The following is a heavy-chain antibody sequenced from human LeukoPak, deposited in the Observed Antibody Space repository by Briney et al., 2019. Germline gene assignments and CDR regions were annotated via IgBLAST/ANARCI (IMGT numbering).Heavy chain of an antibody. CDR2: IYYSGST. V-gene: IGHV4-31*11. CDR1: GGSISSSNW. Sequence: PSETLSLTCAVSGGSISSSNWWSWIRQHPGKGLEWIGYIYYSGSTYYNPSLKSRVAISVDTSKNQFSLKLSSVTAADTAVYYCARGRKYSSADYWGQGTLVTVSS. D-gene: IGHD6-25*01. J-gene: IGHJ4*02. CDR3: ARGRKYSSADY.